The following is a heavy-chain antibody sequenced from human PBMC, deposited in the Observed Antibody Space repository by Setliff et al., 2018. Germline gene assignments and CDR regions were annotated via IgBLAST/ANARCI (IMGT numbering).Heavy chain of an antibody. CDR3: ARDRKSSPEHYYFDY. CDR1: GYTFTSYY. J-gene: IGHJ4*02. CDR2: INTGGGSA. Sequence: ASVKVSCKASGYTFTSYYMYWVRQAPGQGLEWMGTINTGGGSASIVDQFQGRVTMNTDTSTSTAYMELGSLTSGDTAVYYCARDRKSSPEHYYFDYWGQGTLVTVSS. V-gene: IGHV1-46*01.